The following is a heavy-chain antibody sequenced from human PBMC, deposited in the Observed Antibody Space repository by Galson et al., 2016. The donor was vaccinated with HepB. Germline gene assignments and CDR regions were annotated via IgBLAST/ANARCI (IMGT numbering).Heavy chain of an antibody. CDR2: INPSGGST. J-gene: IGHJ5*02. CDR3: ARARDYYDSSGALYWFDT. CDR1: GYTFTSYY. V-gene: IGHV1-46*01. D-gene: IGHD3-22*01. Sequence: SVKVSCKASGYTFTSYYMHWVRQAPGQGLEWMGIINPSGGSTSYAQKFQGRVTMTRDTSTSTVYMELSSLRSEDTAVYYCARARDYYDSSGALYWFDTWGQGTLVTVSS.